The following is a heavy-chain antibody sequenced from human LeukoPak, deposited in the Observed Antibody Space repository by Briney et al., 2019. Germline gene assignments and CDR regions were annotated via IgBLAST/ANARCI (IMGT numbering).Heavy chain of an antibody. J-gene: IGHJ5*02. D-gene: IGHD5-18*01. CDR3: ARNSYGHLNWFDP. CDR1: GGSIRGYY. CDR2: IYSSGST. Sequence: SETLSLTCNVSGGSIRGYYWSWIRQPPGKGLEWIGYIYSSGSTNYNPSLKSRVTMSVDTSKNQFSLKLSSVTAADTAVYYCARNSYGHLNWFDPWGQGTLVTVSS. V-gene: IGHV4-59*12.